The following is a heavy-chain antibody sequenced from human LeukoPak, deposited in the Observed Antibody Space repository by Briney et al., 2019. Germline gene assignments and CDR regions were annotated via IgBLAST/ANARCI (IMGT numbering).Heavy chain of an antibody. CDR1: GFTFSSYS. D-gene: IGHD3-10*01. J-gene: IGHJ6*03. Sequence: SGGSLRLSCAASGFTFSSYSMNWVRQAPGKGLEWVSSIGSSSSYIYYADSVKGRFTISRDNAKNSLYLQMNSLRAEDTAVYYCAKGGSGTMVRGVIDSRYYYMDVWGKGTTVTISS. CDR3: AKGGSGTMVRGVIDSRYYYMDV. V-gene: IGHV3-21*04. CDR2: IGSSSSYI.